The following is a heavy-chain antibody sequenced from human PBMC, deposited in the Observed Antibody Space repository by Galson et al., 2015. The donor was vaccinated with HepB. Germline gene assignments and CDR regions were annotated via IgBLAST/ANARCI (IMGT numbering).Heavy chain of an antibody. Sequence: SLRLSCAASGFTFSSYAMSWVRQTPGKGLQWVSSISGSGAGSYFADSVKGRFIISRDNSKNTLYLQMNSLRVEYTALYHCAKGPGGNYDHYPPNWCDPWGQGTLVIVSS. CDR1: GFTFSSYA. CDR3: AKGPGGNYDHYPPNWCDP. CDR2: ISGSGAGS. V-gene: IGHV3-23*01. J-gene: IGHJ5*02. D-gene: IGHD4-11*01.